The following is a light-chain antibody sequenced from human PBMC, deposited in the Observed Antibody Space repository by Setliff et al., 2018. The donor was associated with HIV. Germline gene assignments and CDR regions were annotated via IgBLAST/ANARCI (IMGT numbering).Light chain of an antibody. CDR1: SNDFGSYDY. CDR2: EVS. Sequence: QSVLTQPASVSGSPGQSITISCTGTSNDFGSYDYVSWYQHQPGKVPKLMIYEVSNRPSGVSGRFSGSQSGNTASLTISGLQTEDEADYYCSSFTSSSSYVFGTGTKVTVL. CDR3: SSFTSSSSYV. J-gene: IGLJ1*01. V-gene: IGLV2-14*01.